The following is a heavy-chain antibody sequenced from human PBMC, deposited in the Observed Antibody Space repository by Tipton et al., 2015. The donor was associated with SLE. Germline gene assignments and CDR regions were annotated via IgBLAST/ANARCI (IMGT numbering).Heavy chain of an antibody. V-gene: IGHV4-39*07. CDR3: ARQEGGDTPATPSHFYGMDV. CDR2: IYYSGST. CDR1: GGSISSPVYY. Sequence: TLSLTCTVSGGSISSPVYYWGWIRQPPGKGLEWIGNIYYSGSTYYNPSLKSRVIISLDTSKSLFSLKLSSVTAADTAVYYCARQEGGDTPATPSHFYGMDVWGQGTTVIVSS. J-gene: IGHJ6*02. D-gene: IGHD4-17*01.